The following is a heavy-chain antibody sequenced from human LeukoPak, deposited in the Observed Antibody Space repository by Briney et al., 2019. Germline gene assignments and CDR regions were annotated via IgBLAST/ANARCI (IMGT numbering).Heavy chain of an antibody. Sequence: KPSETLSLTCTVSGGSISSSSYYWGWIRQPPGKGLEWIGSIYYSGSTYYNPSLKSRVTISVDTSKNQFSLKLSSVTAADTAVYYCARHPAFLWFGEPRPKAFDIWGQGTMVTVSS. CDR3: ARHPAFLWFGEPRPKAFDI. CDR2: IYYSGST. J-gene: IGHJ3*02. CDR1: GGSISSSSYY. V-gene: IGHV4-39*01. D-gene: IGHD3-10*01.